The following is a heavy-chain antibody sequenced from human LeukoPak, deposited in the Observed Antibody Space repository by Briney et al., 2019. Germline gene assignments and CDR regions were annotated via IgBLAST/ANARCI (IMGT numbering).Heavy chain of an antibody. CDR1: GGSFSGYY. CDR2: INHSGST. V-gene: IGHV4-34*01. J-gene: IGHJ5*02. CDR3: ARGRITIFGVVIRANWFDP. D-gene: IGHD3-3*01. Sequence: SETLSLTCAVNGGSFSGYYWSWIRQPPGKGLEWIGEINHSGSTNYNPSLKSRVTISVDTSKNQFSLKLSSVTAADTAVYYCARGRITIFGVVIRANWFDPWGQGTLVTVSS.